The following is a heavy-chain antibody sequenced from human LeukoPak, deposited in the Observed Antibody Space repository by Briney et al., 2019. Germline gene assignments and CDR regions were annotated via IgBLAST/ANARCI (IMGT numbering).Heavy chain of an antibody. CDR2: IYYTGST. Sequence: PSETLSLTCTVSGGSISSYYWSRIRQPPGKGLEWIGYIYYTGSTSYNPSLKSRVTISMDTSKNQFSLKLSSVTAADSAVYYCARSDYSGSGTYTEFDAFDIWGQGPMVTVSS. CDR3: ARSDYSGSGTYTEFDAFDI. CDR1: GGSISSYY. V-gene: IGHV4-59*01. D-gene: IGHD3-10*01. J-gene: IGHJ3*02.